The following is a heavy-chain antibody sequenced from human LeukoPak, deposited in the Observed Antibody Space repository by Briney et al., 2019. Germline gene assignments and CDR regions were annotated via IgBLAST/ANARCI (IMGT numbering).Heavy chain of an antibody. CDR1: GGSFSGYY. Sequence: SETLSLTCAVYGGSFSGYYWSWIRQPPGKGLEWIGEINHSGSTNCNPSLKSRVTISVDTSKNQFSLKLSSVTAADTAVYYCARGRSYGSGRRFLNLDYWGQGTLVTVSS. CDR3: ARGRSYGSGRRFLNLDY. D-gene: IGHD3-10*01. V-gene: IGHV4-34*01. J-gene: IGHJ4*02. CDR2: INHSGST.